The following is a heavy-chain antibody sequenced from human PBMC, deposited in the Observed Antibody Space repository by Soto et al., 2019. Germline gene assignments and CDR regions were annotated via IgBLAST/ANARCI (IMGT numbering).Heavy chain of an antibody. D-gene: IGHD5-12*01. V-gene: IGHV1-2*02. CDR3: ARGGGRGYNELDP. CDR2: INPNSGGT. J-gene: IGHJ5*02. Sequence: ASVKVSCKASGYTFTAYYMHWVRQAPGQGLESMGWINPNSGGTYHAQNFQGRVTMTRDTSTTTAYMELASLRSDDTAVYYCARGGGRGYNELDPWGHGTLVTVSS. CDR1: GYTFTAYY.